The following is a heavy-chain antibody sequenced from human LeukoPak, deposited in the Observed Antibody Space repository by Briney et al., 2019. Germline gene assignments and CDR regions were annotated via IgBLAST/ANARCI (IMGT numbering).Heavy chain of an antibody. CDR1: GYTFTSYA. J-gene: IGHJ5*02. V-gene: IGHV1-8*01. CDR2: MDPNGGDA. CDR3: ARVGHCNSASCPVGGFDP. Sequence: ASVKVSCKASGYTFTSYAIHWVRQATGQGLKWMGWMDPNGGDAGYAQKFQGRVTMTRSTSITTAYMELSSLRSEDTAVYYCARVGHCNSASCPVGGFDPWGQGTLVTVSS. D-gene: IGHD2-2*01.